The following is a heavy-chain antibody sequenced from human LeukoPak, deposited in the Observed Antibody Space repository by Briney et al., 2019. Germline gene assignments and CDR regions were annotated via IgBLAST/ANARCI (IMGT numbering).Heavy chain of an antibody. CDR2: INHSGST. CDR1: GGSFSGYY. CDR3: ARLFYYYYYMDV. J-gene: IGHJ6*03. V-gene: IGHV4-34*01. Sequence: PSETLSLTCAVYGGSFSGYYWSWIRQPSGKGLEWIGEINHSGSTNYNPSLKSRVTISVDTSKNQFSLKLSSVTAADTAVYYCARLFYYYYYMDVWGKGTTVTVSS. D-gene: IGHD3-10*01.